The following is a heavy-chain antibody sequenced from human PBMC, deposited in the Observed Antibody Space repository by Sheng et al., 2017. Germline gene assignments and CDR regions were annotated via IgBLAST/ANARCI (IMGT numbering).Heavy chain of an antibody. Sequence: QVQLVESGGGLVKPGGSLRLSCAASEFTFSDYYMSWIRQTPGKGLEWVSYISSSGSTRYYADSVKGRFTISRDNAKNSLYLQMNSLRAEDTGVYFCARDLRSGYERDYLDCWGPGTLVTVSS. D-gene: IGHD5-12*01. CDR3: ARDLRSGYERDYLDC. V-gene: IGHV3-11*04. CDR2: ISSSGSTR. CDR1: EFTFSDYY. J-gene: IGHJ4*02.